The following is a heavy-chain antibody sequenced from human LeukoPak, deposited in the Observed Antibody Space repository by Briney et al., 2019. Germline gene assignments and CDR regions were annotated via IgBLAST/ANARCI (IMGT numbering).Heavy chain of an antibody. CDR1: GVSISSYY. D-gene: IGHD2-15*01. V-gene: IGHV4-34*01. Sequence: SETLSLTCTVSGVSISSYYWSWIRQPPGKGLEWIGEINHSGSTNYNPSLKSRVTISVDTSKNQFSLKLSSVTAADTAVYYCAREGSLSGHLDYWGQGTLVTVSS. CDR2: INHSGST. J-gene: IGHJ4*02. CDR3: AREGSLSGHLDY.